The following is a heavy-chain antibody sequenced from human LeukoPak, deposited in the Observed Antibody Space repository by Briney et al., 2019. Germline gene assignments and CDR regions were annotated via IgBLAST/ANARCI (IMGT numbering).Heavy chain of an antibody. V-gene: IGHV4-39*01. CDR1: GGSINSSDSY. Sequence: SETLSLTCTVSGGSINSSDSYWAWIRQPPGKGLEWIGSFYYTGSTYDKTSLKSRVTMSVDTSNNLFYLKVKSVTAADAALYYCARLRRVYSAYGCVDNWGQGTLVTVSS. J-gene: IGHJ4*02. CDR3: ARLRRVYSAYGCVDN. D-gene: IGHD5-12*01. CDR2: FYYTGST.